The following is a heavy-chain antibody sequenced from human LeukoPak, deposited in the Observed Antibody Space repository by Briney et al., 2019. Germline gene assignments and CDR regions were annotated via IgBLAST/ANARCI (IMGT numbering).Heavy chain of an antibody. V-gene: IGHV4-59*01. CDR1: GGSISSYY. Sequence: PSETLSLTCTVSGGSISSYYWSWIRQPPGKGLEWIGYIYYSGSTNSNPSLKSRVTISVDTSKNQFSLKLSSVTAADTAVYYCARTYYDIAGYYYGMDVWGQGTTVTVSS. D-gene: IGHD3-9*01. J-gene: IGHJ6*02. CDR3: ARTYYDIAGYYYGMDV. CDR2: IYYSGST.